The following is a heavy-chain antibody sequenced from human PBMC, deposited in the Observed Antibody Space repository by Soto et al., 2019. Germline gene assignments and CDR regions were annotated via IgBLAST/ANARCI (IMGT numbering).Heavy chain of an antibody. Sequence: QVQLQESGPGLVKPSQTLSLTCAVSGGSISRSVYYCNWIRQHPGKGLEWIGYIHNSGTTYYNPSLKSRLTFSVDTSKNLFSLKLSSVTTADTAVYYCARDPIVRGVVGWYFDLWGRGTLVTVSS. D-gene: IGHD3-10*01. J-gene: IGHJ2*01. CDR2: IHNSGTT. CDR3: ARDPIVRGVVGWYFDL. CDR1: GGSISRSVYY. V-gene: IGHV4-31*11.